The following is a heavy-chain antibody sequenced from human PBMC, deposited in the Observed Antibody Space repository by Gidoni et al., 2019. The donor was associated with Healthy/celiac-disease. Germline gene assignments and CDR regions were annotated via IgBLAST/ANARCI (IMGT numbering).Heavy chain of an antibody. CDR2: ISSSGSSI. V-gene: IGHV3-21*01. Sequence: EVQLVESGGGLVKPGGSLRLSCAASGFTFSSYSMNWVRQAPGKGLECVSSISSSGSSISYADSVKGRFTISRANAKNSLYLQMNSLRAEDTAVYYCATNIVVVPAAQTQTEIDFWGQGTLVTVSS. J-gene: IGHJ4*02. CDR1: GFTFSSYS. D-gene: IGHD2-2*01. CDR3: ATNIVVVPAAQTQTEIDF.